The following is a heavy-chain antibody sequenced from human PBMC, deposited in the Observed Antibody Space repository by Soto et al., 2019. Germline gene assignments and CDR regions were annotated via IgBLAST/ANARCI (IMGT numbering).Heavy chain of an antibody. D-gene: IGHD2-15*01. V-gene: IGHV1-69*01. CDR2: IIPIFGTA. CDR1: GGTFSSYA. CDR3: ARDKGVGGSGGSCSHPLDYYYGMDV. Sequence: QVQLVQSGAEVKKPGSSVKVSCKASGGTFSSYAISWVRQAPGQGLEWMGGIIPIFGTANYAQKFQGRVTITADESTSTAYMELSSLRSEDTAVYYCARDKGVGGSGGSCSHPLDYYYGMDVWGQGTTVTVSS. J-gene: IGHJ6*02.